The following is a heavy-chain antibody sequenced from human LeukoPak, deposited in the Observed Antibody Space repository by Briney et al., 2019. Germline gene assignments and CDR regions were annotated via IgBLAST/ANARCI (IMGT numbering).Heavy chain of an antibody. Sequence: SETLSLTCAVYGGSFSGYYWSWIRQPPGKGLEWIGEINHSGSTNYNPSLKSRVTISVDTSKNQFSLKLSSVTAADTAVYHCARVRAAARYFGYWGQGTLVTVSS. CDR2: INHSGST. J-gene: IGHJ4*02. V-gene: IGHV4-34*01. CDR1: GGSFSGYY. D-gene: IGHD6-6*01. CDR3: ARVRAAARYFGY.